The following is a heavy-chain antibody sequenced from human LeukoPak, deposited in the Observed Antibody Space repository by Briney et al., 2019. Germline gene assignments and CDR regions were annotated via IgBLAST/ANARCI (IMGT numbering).Heavy chain of an antibody. CDR1: GFTFSSYW. CDR3: ARGRGGSYADYMDV. Sequence: GGSLRLSCAASGFTFSSYWMSWVRQAPGKGLEWVANIKQDGSEKYYVDSVKGRFTISRDNAKNSLYLQMNSLRAEDTAVYYCARGRGGSYADYMDVWGKGTTVTVSS. J-gene: IGHJ6*03. D-gene: IGHD1-26*01. CDR2: IKQDGSEK. V-gene: IGHV3-7*01.